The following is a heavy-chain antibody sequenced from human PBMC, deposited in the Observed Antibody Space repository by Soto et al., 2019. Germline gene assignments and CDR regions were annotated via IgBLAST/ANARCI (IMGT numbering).Heavy chain of an antibody. V-gene: IGHV3-48*03. D-gene: IGHD2-21*01. Sequence: GGSLRLSCAVSGFSFNTYEMSWVRQAPGKGLEWVSYISSSGNTMYYAASVKGRFTVSRDNAKNSLYLQMTSLRADDTAVYYCARTLPFEYWGQGTQVTVS. J-gene: IGHJ4*02. CDR3: ARTLPFEY. CDR1: GFSFNTYE. CDR2: ISSSGNTM.